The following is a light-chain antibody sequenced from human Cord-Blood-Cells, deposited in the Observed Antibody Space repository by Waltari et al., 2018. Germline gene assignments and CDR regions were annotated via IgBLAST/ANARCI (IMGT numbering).Light chain of an antibody. J-gene: IGLJ2*01. V-gene: IGLV2-11*01. CDR3: CSYSGSYTVV. Sequence: QSALTQPRSVSGSPGQSVTISCTGTSSDVGGYNYVSWYQQHPGKTPKLMIYDVSKRPSAVPDRFSASNSDNTASLTISGLQAEDEADYYCCSYSGSYTVVFGGRPKLTVL. CDR2: DVS. CDR1: SSDVGGYNY.